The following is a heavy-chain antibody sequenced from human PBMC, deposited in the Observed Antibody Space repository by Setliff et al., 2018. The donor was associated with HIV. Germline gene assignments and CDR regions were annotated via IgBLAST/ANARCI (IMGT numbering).Heavy chain of an antibody. Sequence: SETLSLTCAVSGYSISSGYFWGWIRQPPGKGLEWIGSLYHSGTNFYNPSLKSRVTISLDTSTDRFSLKLNSVTAADTAIYYCARQVGSQYSYWAYYFDSWGQGALVTVSS. J-gene: IGHJ4*02. CDR2: LYHSGTN. CDR3: ARQVGSQYSYWAYYFDS. CDR1: GYSISSGYF. D-gene: IGHD5-18*01. V-gene: IGHV4-38-2*01.